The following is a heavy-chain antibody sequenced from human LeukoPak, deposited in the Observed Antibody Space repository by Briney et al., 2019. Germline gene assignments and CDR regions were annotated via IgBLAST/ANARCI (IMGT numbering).Heavy chain of an antibody. CDR2: IYYSGST. CDR3: ARGKWDIVVVVAAPFPLDV. V-gene: IGHV4-30-4*08. Sequence: PSETLSLTCTVSGGSISSGDYYWSWIRQPPGKGLEWIGYIYYSGSTYYNPSLKSRVTISVDTSKNQFSLKLSSVTAADTAVYYCARGKWDIVVVVAAPFPLDVWGKGTTVTVSS. J-gene: IGHJ6*04. CDR1: GGSISSGDYY. D-gene: IGHD2-15*01.